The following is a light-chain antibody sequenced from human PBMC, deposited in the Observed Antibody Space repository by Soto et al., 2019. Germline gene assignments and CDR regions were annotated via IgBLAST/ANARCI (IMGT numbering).Light chain of an antibody. J-gene: IGLJ1*01. CDR1: NSDLGSYSL. CDR2: EGT. Sequence: QSALTEPACVSVSPGQSITISCTGTNSDLGSYSLVSWFQQHPGKVPKVMIYEGTKRPSGVSDRFSGSKSDNTASLTISGLQAEDEGDYYCCSYAGDYMFVFGTGTKVTVL. CDR3: CSYAGDYMFV. V-gene: IGLV2-23*01.